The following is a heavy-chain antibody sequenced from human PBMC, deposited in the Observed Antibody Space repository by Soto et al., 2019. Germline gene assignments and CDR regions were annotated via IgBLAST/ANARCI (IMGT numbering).Heavy chain of an antibody. J-gene: IGHJ5*02. D-gene: IGHD3-10*01. CDR3: ARERALLLWFGELINWFDP. Sequence: SETLSLTCAVYGGSFSGYYWSWIRQPPGTGLEWIGEINHSGSTNYNPSLKSRVTISVETSKNQFSLKLSSVTAADTAVYYCARERALLLWFGELINWFDPWGQG. CDR1: GGSFSGYY. CDR2: INHSGST. V-gene: IGHV4-34*01.